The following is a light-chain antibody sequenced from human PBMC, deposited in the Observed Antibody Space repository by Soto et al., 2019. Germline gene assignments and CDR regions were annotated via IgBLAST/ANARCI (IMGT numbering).Light chain of an antibody. CDR2: GAD. V-gene: IGKV3-15*01. Sequence: ELVMTQSPATLSVSPGERTTLSCRASQSLSSSLAWYQQKPGQAPRLLIYGADTRATGVPARFSGSGFGTVFTLTISSLQSEDFAVYYCQQYKNWPPITFGQGTRLEIK. J-gene: IGKJ5*01. CDR1: QSLSSS. CDR3: QQYKNWPPIT.